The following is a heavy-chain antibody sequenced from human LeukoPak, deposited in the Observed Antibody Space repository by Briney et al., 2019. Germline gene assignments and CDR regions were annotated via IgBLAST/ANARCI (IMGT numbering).Heavy chain of an antibody. V-gene: IGHV3-23*01. CDR2: ISGSGGNT. CDR1: GFTFSSYA. J-gene: IGHJ4*02. CDR3: ARHSRGRWYVFDY. D-gene: IGHD6-13*01. Sequence: PGGSLRLSCAASGFTFSSYAMSGVRQAPGKGLEWVSGISGSGGNTYYADSVKGRFTISRDNSNNTLYLQMNSLRAEDTAVYYCARHSRGRWYVFDYWGQGTLVTVSS.